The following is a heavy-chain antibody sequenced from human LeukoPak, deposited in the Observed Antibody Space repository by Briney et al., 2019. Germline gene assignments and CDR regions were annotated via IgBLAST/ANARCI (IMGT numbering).Heavy chain of an antibody. V-gene: IGHV1-24*01. Sequence: ASVKVSCKVSGYALTELSMHWVRQAPGKGLEWMGGFDPEDGETIYAQKVQGRVTMTEDTSTDTAYMELSSLRSEDTAVYYCAREGRAGYSIGYWGQGTRVTVSS. J-gene: IGHJ4*02. CDR2: FDPEDGET. CDR3: AREGRAGYSIGY. D-gene: IGHD6-13*01. CDR1: GYALTELS.